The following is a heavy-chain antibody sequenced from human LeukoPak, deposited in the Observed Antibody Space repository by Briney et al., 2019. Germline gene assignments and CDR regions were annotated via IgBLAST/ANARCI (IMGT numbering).Heavy chain of an antibody. CDR1: VGSIGSDY. CDR3: AKYGNSGWVIDN. J-gene: IGHJ4*02. D-gene: IGHD6-19*01. CDR2: IYYTGAT. Sequence: SETLSLTCTVSVGSIGSDYWTWIRQPPGKGLEYIGYIYYTGATNYNPSLKSRVTISVDTSKNQFSLKLSSVTAADTAVYFCAKYGNSGWVIDNWGQGTLVTVSS. V-gene: IGHV4-59*08.